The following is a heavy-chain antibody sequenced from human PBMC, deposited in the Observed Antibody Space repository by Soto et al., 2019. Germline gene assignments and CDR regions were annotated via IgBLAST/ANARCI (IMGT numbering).Heavy chain of an antibody. V-gene: IGHV3-23*01. CDR2: NRSSGGST. J-gene: IGHJ4*02. Sequence: EVQLLESGGGLVQPGGSLRLSCAASGFTFSSYAMSWVRQAPGKGLAWVSANRSSGGSTYYADSVKGRFTISRDNSKNTRDLQMNSLRAEDTAVYYCAKAMPPPRIAVAGTVDYWGQGTLVTVSS. CDR1: GFTFSSYA. CDR3: AKAMPPPRIAVAGTVDY. D-gene: IGHD6-19*01.